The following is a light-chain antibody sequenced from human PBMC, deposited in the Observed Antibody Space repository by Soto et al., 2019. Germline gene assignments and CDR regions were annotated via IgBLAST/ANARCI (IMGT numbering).Light chain of an antibody. CDR1: SSDIGAYDY. V-gene: IGLV2-14*01. J-gene: IGLJ1*01. CDR3: SSYTNINTRACV. Sequence: QSVLAQPASVSGSPGQSIIISCTGTSSDIGAYDYVSWYQHHPGKVPKLIIYEVNYRPSQVSDRFSGSKSGNTASLTISGLQAEDEAEYYCSSYTNINTRACVFGTGTKVTVL. CDR2: EVN.